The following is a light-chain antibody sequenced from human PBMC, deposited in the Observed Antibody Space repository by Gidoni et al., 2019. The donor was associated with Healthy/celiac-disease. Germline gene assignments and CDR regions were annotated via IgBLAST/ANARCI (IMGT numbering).Light chain of an antibody. V-gene: IGKV1-39*01. CDR3: QQSYTTPPT. CDR1: QSIGTF. CDR2: PPS. J-gene: IGKJ2*01. Sequence: DIQMTQSPPSLSASVGDRVTITCRASQSIGTFLNWYQQNSGKAPRLLIYPPSSFQSGVPSRFSGTGSGTDFTLTISSLQPEDFATYYCQQSYTTPPTFGQGTKLEIK.